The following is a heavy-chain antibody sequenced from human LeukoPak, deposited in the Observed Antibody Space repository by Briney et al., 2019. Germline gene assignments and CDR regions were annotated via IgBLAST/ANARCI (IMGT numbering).Heavy chain of an antibody. Sequence: SETLSLTCTVSGGSISSSSYYWGWIRQPPGKGLEWIGSIYYSGSTYYNPSLKSRATISVDTSKNQFSLKLSSVTAADTAVYYCARQSTMVRGVILNWFDPWGQGTLVTVSS. D-gene: IGHD3-10*01. J-gene: IGHJ5*02. CDR3: ARQSTMVRGVILNWFDP. CDR1: GGSISSSSYY. V-gene: IGHV4-39*01. CDR2: IYYSGST.